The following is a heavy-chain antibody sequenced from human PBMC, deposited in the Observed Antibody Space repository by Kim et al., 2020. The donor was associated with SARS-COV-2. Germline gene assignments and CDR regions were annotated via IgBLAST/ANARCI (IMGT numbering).Heavy chain of an antibody. CDR1: GFTFSNYA. Sequence: GGSLRLSCAASGFTFSNYAMHWVRQAPGKGLEWVAVISYDGSKKFYAESVKGRFTISRDNSKNTLFLQMNSLRGEDTAVFYCARDDDLVRHSSLYYYYYYGMDVWGQGTTVTVSS. CDR3: ARDDDLVRHSSLYYYYYYGMDV. J-gene: IGHJ6*02. V-gene: IGHV3-30*04. D-gene: IGHD2-15*01. CDR2: ISYDGSKK.